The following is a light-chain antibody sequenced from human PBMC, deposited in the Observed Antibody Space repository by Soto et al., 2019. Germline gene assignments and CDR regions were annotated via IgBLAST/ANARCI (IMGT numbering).Light chain of an antibody. CDR3: SSFKGTNSFV. CDR1: YSDIGAYNY. J-gene: IGLJ1*01. CDR2: EVS. Sequence: QSVLTQPPSASGSPGQSVTIPCTGTYSDIGAYNYVSWYRQRPGEAPKLIIYEVSKRPSGVPDRILASKSGNTASLTVSGLQADDEANYYCSSFKGTNSFVFGTGTKVTVL. V-gene: IGLV2-8*01.